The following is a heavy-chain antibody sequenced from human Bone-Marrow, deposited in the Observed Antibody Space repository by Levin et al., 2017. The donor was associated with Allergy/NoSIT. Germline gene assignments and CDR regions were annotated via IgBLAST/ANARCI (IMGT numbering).Heavy chain of an antibody. CDR1: GFTFSSYE. CDR3: ARGASSYYYGSGSAFDY. CDR2: ISSSGSTI. Sequence: GESLKISCAASGFTFSSYEMNWVRQAPGKGLEWVSYISSSGSTIYYADSVKGRFTISRDNAKNSLYLQMNSLRAEDTAVYYCARGASSYYYGSGSAFDYWGQGTLVTVSS. V-gene: IGHV3-48*03. D-gene: IGHD3-10*01. J-gene: IGHJ4*02.